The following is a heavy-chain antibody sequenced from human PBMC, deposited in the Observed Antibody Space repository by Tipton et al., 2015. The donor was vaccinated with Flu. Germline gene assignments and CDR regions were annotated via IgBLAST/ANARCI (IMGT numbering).Heavy chain of an antibody. J-gene: IGHJ6*02. Sequence: TLSLTCTVSGVSISSYYWGWIRQPPGKGLEWIGYIYYSGSTNYNPSLKSRVTISVDTSKNQFSLKLSSVTAADTAVYYCARDRGLYGMDVWGQGTTVTVSS. CDR2: IYYSGST. D-gene: IGHD3-10*01. CDR1: GVSISSYY. V-gene: IGHV4-59*01. CDR3: ARDRGLYGMDV.